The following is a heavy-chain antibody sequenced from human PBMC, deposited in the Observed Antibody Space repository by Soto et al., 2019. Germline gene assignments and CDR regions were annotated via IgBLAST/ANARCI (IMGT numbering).Heavy chain of an antibody. J-gene: IGHJ4*01. D-gene: IGHD1-26*01. Sequence: SVKVSCKASGGTFSTYTITWLRQAPGQGPEWMGRIIPVLGIANYAQKFQGRITITADKSTSTAYMELSSLRSEDTAVFYCAIPETKNIDTGRDFFDYWGPATLFTVSS. V-gene: IGHV1-69*02. CDR2: IIPVLGIA. CDR3: AIPETKNIDTGRDFFDY. CDR1: GGTFSTYT.